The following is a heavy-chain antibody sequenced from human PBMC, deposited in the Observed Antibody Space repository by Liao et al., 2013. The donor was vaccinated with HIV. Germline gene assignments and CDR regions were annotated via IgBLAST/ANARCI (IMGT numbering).Heavy chain of an antibody. Sequence: QVQLQESGPGLVKPSQTLSLTCSVSGGYISSGSYYWSWIRQPAGKGLEWIGRLYTTGSTNYNPSLKSRVTISVDTAKNQFSLKLSSVTAADTAVYYCARAVRDLVGARGHFDYWGQGTLVTVSS. D-gene: IGHD1-26*01. CDR2: LYTTGST. V-gene: IGHV4-61*02. CDR3: ARAVRDLVGARGHFDY. J-gene: IGHJ4*02. CDR1: GGYISSGSYY.